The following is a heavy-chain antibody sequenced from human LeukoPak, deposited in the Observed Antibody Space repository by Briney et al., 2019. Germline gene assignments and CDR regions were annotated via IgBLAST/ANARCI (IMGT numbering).Heavy chain of an antibody. CDR3: ARAQLLWFGELFFGY. Sequence: ASVKVSCKASGYTFTGYYMHWVRQAPGQGLEWMGWINPNSGGTNYAQKFQGRVTMTRDTSFSTAYMELSRLRSDDTAVYYCARAQLLWFGELFFGYWGQGTLVTVSS. CDR2: INPNSGGT. D-gene: IGHD3-10*01. V-gene: IGHV1-2*02. CDR1: GYTFTGYY. J-gene: IGHJ4*02.